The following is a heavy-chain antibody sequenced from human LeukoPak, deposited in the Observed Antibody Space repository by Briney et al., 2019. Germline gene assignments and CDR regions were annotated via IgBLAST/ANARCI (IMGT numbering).Heavy chain of an antibody. CDR3: AQDISGGMYGIWFDP. Sequence: ASVEVSCKASGYTFTSYYMHWVRQAPGQGLEWMGIINPSGGSTSYAQKFQGRVTMTRDTSTSTVYMELSSLRSEDTAVYYCAQDISGGMYGIWFDPWGQGTLVTVSS. J-gene: IGHJ5*02. V-gene: IGHV1-46*01. D-gene: IGHD2-8*01. CDR2: INPSGGST. CDR1: GYTFTSYY.